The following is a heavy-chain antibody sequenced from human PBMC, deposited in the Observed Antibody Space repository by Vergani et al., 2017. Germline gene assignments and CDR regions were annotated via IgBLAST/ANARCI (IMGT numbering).Heavy chain of an antibody. J-gene: IGHJ3*01. CDR3: TKGSVYYHDSAGHGYDPYTGFDL. CDR2: ISWNSGAV. CDR1: GFTVSSNE. D-gene: IGHD5-12*01. V-gene: IGHV3-9*01. Sequence: EVQLLESGGDLVQPGGSLRLSCAASGFTVSSNEMSWVRQAPGKGLEWVSGISWNSGAVDYADSVRGRFTISRDNAKNSLFLEMNSLRFEDTAVYFCTKGSVYYHDSAGHGYDPYTGFDLWGQGTLVTVSS.